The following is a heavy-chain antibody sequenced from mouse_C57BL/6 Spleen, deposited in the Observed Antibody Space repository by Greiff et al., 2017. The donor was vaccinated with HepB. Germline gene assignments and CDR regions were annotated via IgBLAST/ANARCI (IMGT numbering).Heavy chain of an antibody. CDR3: AAIYYGNRAWFAY. CDR2: IYPGSGNT. CDR1: GYTFTDYY. J-gene: IGHJ3*01. V-gene: IGHV1-76*01. D-gene: IGHD2-1*01. Sequence: VQLKESGAELVRPGASVKLSCKASGYTFTDYYINWVKQRPGQGLEWIARIYPGSGNTYYNEKFKGKATLTAEKSSSTAYMQLSSLTSEDSAVYFCAAIYYGNRAWFAYWGQGTLVTVSA.